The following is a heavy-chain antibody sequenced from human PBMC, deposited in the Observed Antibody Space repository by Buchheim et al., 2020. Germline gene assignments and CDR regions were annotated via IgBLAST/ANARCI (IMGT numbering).Heavy chain of an antibody. D-gene: IGHD3-16*01. V-gene: IGHV3-23*01. CDR2: ISSSGTST. J-gene: IGHJ6*02. CDR3: AKDQMGNYYVGMDA. Sequence: EVQLLESGGGLVHPGGSLRLSCAASGFTFDNFAMSWVRQAPGKGLEWVPGISSSGTSTYYADSVKGRFSLSRDNSKKTLYLEMDSLRAEDSAVYYCAKDQMGNYYVGMDAWGQGTT. CDR1: GFTFDNFA.